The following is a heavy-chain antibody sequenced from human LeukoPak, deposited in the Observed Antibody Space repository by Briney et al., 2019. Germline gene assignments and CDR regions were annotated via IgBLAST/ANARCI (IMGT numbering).Heavy chain of an antibody. CDR1: GGSISSSSYY. Sequence: SETLSLTCTVSGGSISSSSYYWGWIRQPPGKGLEWIGSIYYSGSTYYNPSLKSRVTISVDTSKNQFSLKLSSVTAADTAVYYCARMMVRGVNITYSTYWFDPWGQGTLVTVSS. CDR2: IYYSGST. CDR3: ARMMVRGVNITYSTYWFDP. V-gene: IGHV4-39*01. D-gene: IGHD3-10*01. J-gene: IGHJ5*02.